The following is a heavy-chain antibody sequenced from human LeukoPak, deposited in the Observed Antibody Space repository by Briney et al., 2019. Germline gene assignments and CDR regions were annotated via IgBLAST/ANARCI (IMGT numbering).Heavy chain of an antibody. J-gene: IGHJ3*02. CDR3: ARDRASSDCSSTSCYKGDAFDI. D-gene: IGHD2-2*02. CDR1: GGSISSGGYY. CDR2: IYHSGST. Sequence: SETLSLTCTVSGGSISSGGYYWSWIRQPPGKGLEWIGYIYHSGSTYYNPSLKSRVTISVDRSKNQFSLKLSSVTAADTAVYYCARDRASSDCSSTSCYKGDAFDIWGQGTMVTVSS. V-gene: IGHV4-30-2*01.